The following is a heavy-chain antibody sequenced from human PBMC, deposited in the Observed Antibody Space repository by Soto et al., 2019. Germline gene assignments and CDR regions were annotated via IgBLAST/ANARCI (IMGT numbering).Heavy chain of an antibody. Sequence: QVQLVQSGAEVKKPGSSVKVSCKASGGTFSSYAISWVRQAPGQGLEWMGGIIPIFGTANYAQKFQGRVTITAXXSXSXAYMELSSLRSEDTAVYYCARANRYYDSSGYQYFDYWGQGTLVTVSS. CDR1: GGTFSSYA. CDR2: IIPIFGTA. J-gene: IGHJ4*02. V-gene: IGHV1-69*12. D-gene: IGHD3-22*01. CDR3: ARANRYYDSSGYQYFDY.